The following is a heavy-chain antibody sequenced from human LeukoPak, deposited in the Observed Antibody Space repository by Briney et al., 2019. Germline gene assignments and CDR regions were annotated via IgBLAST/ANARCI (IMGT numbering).Heavy chain of an antibody. J-gene: IGHJ4*02. Sequence: PGGSLRLSCAASGFTFDDYAMHWVRQAPGKGLEWIGEINHSGSTNYNPSLKSRVTISVDTSKNQFSLRLSSVTAADTAVYYCARRSRGIDYWGQGTLVTVSS. CDR1: GFTFDDYA. V-gene: IGHV4-34*01. CDR2: INHSGST. CDR3: ARRSRGIDY.